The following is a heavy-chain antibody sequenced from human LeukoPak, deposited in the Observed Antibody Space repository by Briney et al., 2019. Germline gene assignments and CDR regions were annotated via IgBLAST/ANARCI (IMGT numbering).Heavy chain of an antibody. CDR3: ARQETYYDFWSGYSH. D-gene: IGHD3-3*01. CDR1: GGSISSYY. J-gene: IGHJ4*02. CDR2: INHSGST. V-gene: IGHV4-34*01. Sequence: SETLSFTCTVSGGSISSYYWSWIRQPPGKGLEWIGEINHSGSTNYNPSLKSRVTISVDTSKNQFSLKLSSVTAADTAVYYCARQETYYDFWSGYSHWGQGTLVTVSS.